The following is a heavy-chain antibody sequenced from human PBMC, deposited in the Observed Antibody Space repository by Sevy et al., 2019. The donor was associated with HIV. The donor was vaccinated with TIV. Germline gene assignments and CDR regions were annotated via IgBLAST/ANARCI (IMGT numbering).Heavy chain of an antibody. CDR3: TRDDVLRDYYHGMDV. CDR2: TYYRSKWYN. J-gene: IGHJ6*02. Sequence: SQTLSLTCAIYGDSVSTNSAAWNWIRQSPSRGLEWLGRTYYRSKWYNDYAESLKSRITINPDTSKNQFSLLLHSVTPEDTAVYYSTRDDVLRDYYHGMDVWGQGTTVTVSS. V-gene: IGHV6-1*01. CDR1: GDSVSTNSAA.